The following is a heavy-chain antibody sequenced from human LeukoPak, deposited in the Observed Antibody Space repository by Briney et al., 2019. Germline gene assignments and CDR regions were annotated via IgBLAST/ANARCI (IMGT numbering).Heavy chain of an antibody. CDR2: INSDGSST. CDR1: GFTFSSYW. CDR3: ARDHAYDILTGYYSRDDAFDI. D-gene: IGHD3-9*01. Sequence: GGSLRLSCAASGFTFSSYWMHWVRQAPGKGLVWVSRINSDGSSTSYADSVKGRFTISRDNAKNTLYLQMNSLRAEDTAVYYCARDHAYDILTGYYSRDDAFDIWGQGTMVTVSS. V-gene: IGHV3-74*01. J-gene: IGHJ3*02.